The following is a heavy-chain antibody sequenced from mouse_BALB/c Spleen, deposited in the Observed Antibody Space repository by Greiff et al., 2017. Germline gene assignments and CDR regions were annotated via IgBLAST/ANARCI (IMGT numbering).Heavy chain of an antibody. Sequence: EVQLQQSGPELVKPGASVKMSCKASGYTFTSYVMHWVKQKPGQGLEWIGYINPYNDGTKYNEKFKGKATLTSDKSSSTAYMELSSLTSEDSAVYYCARYYGYPYYAMDYWGQGTSVTVSS. CDR2: INPYNDGT. D-gene: IGHD1-2*01. J-gene: IGHJ4*01. V-gene: IGHV1-14*01. CDR1: GYTFTSYV. CDR3: ARYYGYPYYAMDY.